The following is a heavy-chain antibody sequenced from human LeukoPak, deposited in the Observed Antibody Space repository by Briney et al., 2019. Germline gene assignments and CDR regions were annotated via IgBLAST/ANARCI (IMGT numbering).Heavy chain of an antibody. J-gene: IGHJ4*02. V-gene: IGHV3-23*01. CDR3: AKGGGSIFFDY. D-gene: IGHD1-26*01. CDR2: ISGGGGST. Sequence: GGSLRLSCVASGFTFSNSAMSWVRQAPGKGLEWVSAISGGGGSTYYADSVKGRFTISRDNSKSTLYLQMNSLRAEDTAVYYCAKGGGSIFFDYWGQGTLVTVSS. CDR1: GFTFSNSA.